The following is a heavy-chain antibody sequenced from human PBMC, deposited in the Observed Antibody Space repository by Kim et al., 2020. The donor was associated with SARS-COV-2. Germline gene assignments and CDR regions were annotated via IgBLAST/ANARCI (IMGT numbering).Heavy chain of an antibody. CDR1: GGSISSSSYY. CDR3: ASQQWLVPHY. D-gene: IGHD6-19*01. V-gene: IGHV4-39*01. Sequence: SETLSLTCTVSGGSISSSSYYWGWIRQPPGKGLEWIGSIYYSGSTYYNPSLKSRVTISVDTSKNQFSLKLSSVTAADTAVYYCASQQWLVPHYWGQGTLVTVSS. CDR2: IYYSGST. J-gene: IGHJ4*02.